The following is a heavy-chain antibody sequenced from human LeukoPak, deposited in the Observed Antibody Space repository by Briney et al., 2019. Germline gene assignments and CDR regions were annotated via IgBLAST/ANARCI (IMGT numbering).Heavy chain of an antibody. J-gene: IGHJ4*02. CDR2: ISHDGGNE. V-gene: IGHV3-30*18. Sequence: PGRSLRLSCAASGFAFSGYGMNWVRQAPGKGLEWVAVISHDGGNEYYADSVKGRFSVSRDNSKNTLYLQMNSLRAEDTAVYYCAKASGTYIGYWGQGTLVTVSS. CDR3: AKASGTYIGY. D-gene: IGHD1-26*01. CDR1: GFAFSGYG.